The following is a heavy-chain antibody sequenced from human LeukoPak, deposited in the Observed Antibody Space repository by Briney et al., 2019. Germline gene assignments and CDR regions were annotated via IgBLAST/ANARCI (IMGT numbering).Heavy chain of an antibody. CDR2: INHTGST. D-gene: IGHD1-26*01. CDR3: ARGRRSGSYYDGPLYY. CDR1: GGSFSGYY. Sequence: SETLSLTCGVYGGSFSGYYWTWIRQPPGKGLEWIGEINHTGSTNYNPSLKSRVAMSVDTSKNQFSLKRTSVTAADTAVYYCARGRRSGSYYDGPLYYWGRGTLVTVSS. J-gene: IGHJ4*02. V-gene: IGHV4-34*01.